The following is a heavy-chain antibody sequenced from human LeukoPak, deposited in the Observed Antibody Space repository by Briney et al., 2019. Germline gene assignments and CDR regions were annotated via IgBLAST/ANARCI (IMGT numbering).Heavy chain of an antibody. J-gene: IGHJ5*02. CDR3: AKVEVSALGGELDP. Sequence: PGGSLRLSCVASGFTFSNYAMSWVRQAPGKGLEWVSAIRSDSITTYNADSVEGRFTISRDNSKNTLYLEMKSLRADDTALYYCAKVEVSALGGELDPWGQGTLVTVSS. CDR2: IRSDSITT. V-gene: IGHV3-23*05. D-gene: IGHD5/OR15-5a*01. CDR1: GFTFSNYA.